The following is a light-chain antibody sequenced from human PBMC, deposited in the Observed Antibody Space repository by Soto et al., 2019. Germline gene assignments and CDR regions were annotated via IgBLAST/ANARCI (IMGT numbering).Light chain of an antibody. CDR1: SSNIETNT. V-gene: IGLV1-44*01. CDR3: AVWDDSLNGPV. J-gene: IGLJ2*01. CDR2: ASH. Sequence: QSVLTQPPSASGTPGQRVTISCSGSSSNIETNTVNWYQQLPGTAPKLLIFASHQRPSGVPDRFSGSKSATSASLAISGLQSEDEADYYCAVWDDSLNGPVFGGGTKLTVL.